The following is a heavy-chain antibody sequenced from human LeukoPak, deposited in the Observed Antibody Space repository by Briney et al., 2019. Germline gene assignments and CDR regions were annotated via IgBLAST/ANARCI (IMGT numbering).Heavy chain of an antibody. CDR3: ARAPGYGSGSYYRGNY. CDR2: INPNSGGT. J-gene: IGHJ4*02. Sequence: ASVKVSCKASGGTFSSYAISWVRQAPGQGLEWMGWINPNSGGTNYAQKFQGRVTMTRDTSISTAYMELSRLRSDDAAVYYCARAPGYGSGSYYRGNYWGQGTLVTVSS. V-gene: IGHV1-2*02. CDR1: GGTFSSYA. D-gene: IGHD3-10*01.